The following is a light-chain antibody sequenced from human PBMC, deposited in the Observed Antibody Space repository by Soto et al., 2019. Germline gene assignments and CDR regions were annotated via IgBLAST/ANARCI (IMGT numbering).Light chain of an antibody. CDR3: QQYGSSPWT. CDR2: ATS. CDR1: QTIGSTY. V-gene: IGKV3-20*01. J-gene: IGKJ1*01. Sequence: EIVLTQSPGTLSLSPGETATLSCRASQTIGSTYLAWYQQKPGQAPRLLIFATSSRATGIPDRFSGSGSGTDFTLTISRLEPEDFAVYYCQQYGSSPWTFGQGTKVDIK.